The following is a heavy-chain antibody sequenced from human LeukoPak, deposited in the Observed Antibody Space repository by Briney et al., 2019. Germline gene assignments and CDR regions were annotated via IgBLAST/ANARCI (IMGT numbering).Heavy chain of an antibody. D-gene: IGHD3-3*01. Sequence: SETLSLTCAVYGGSFSGYYWSWIRQPPGKGLEWIGEINHSGSTNYNPSLKSRVTISVDTSKNQFSLKLSSVTAADTAVYYCARGHMEWLLNYYYYMDVWGKGTTVTVSS. CDR2: INHSGST. V-gene: IGHV4-34*01. CDR3: ARGHMEWLLNYYYYMDV. J-gene: IGHJ6*03. CDR1: GGSFSGYY.